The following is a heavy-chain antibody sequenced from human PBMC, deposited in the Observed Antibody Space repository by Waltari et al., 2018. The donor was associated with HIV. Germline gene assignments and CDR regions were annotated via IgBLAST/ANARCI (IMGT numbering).Heavy chain of an antibody. V-gene: IGHV4-39*07. D-gene: IGHD3-10*01. J-gene: IGHJ4*02. CDR1: GGSISSSSYY. CDR3: ARDWYGSGSYYNSLDY. Sequence: QLQLQESGPGLVKPSETLSLTCTVSGGSISSSSYYWGWIRQPPGKGLEWIGSIYYSGSTYYNPSLKSRVTISVDTSKNQFSLKLSSVTAADTAVYYCARDWYGSGSYYNSLDYWGQGTLVTVSS. CDR2: IYYSGST.